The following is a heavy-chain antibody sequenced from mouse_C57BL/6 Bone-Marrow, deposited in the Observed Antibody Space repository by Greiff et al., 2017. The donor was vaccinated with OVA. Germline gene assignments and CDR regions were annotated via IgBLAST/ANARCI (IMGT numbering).Heavy chain of an antibody. CDR1: GFTFSSYG. D-gene: IGHD4-1*01. CDR2: ISSGGSYT. CDR3: ARQGGTGFDY. J-gene: IGHJ2*01. Sequence: EVKLVESGGDLVKPGGSLKLSCAASGFTFSSYGMSWVRQTPDKRLEWVATISSGGSYTYYPDSVKGRFTISRDNAKNTPYLQMSSLKSEDTAMYYCARQGGTGFDYWGQGTTLTVSS. V-gene: IGHV5-6*01.